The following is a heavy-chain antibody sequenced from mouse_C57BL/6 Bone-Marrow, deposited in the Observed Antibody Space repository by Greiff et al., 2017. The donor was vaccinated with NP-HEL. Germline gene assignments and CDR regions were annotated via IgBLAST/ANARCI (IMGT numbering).Heavy chain of an antibody. V-gene: IGHV3-6*01. CDR2: ISYDGSN. J-gene: IGHJ2*01. CDR3: ATKAKKTGLYYFDY. D-gene: IGHD4-1*01. CDR1: GYSITSGYY. Sequence: EVQLQQSGPGLVKPSQSLSLTCSVTGYSITSGYYWNWIRQFPGNKLEWMGYISYDGSNNYNPSLKNRISITRDTSKNQFFLKLNSVTTEDTATYYCATKAKKTGLYYFDYWGQGTTLTVSS.